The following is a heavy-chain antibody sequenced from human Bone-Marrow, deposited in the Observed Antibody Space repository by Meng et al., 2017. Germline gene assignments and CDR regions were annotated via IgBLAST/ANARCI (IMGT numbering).Heavy chain of an antibody. J-gene: IGHJ4*02. CDR3: ARGPSHGGSYSDY. CDR2: INYSGRT. Sequence: QVQLQESGPGLVRPSETLSLTCTVSGGSISTHYWSWIRQSPEKGLEWIGYINYSGRTNYIPSLRSRATISVDPSKNQFSLNLRSVTAADTAVYYCARGPSHGGSYSDYWGQGTLVTVSS. V-gene: IGHV4-59*11. CDR1: GGSISTHY. D-gene: IGHD2-21*02.